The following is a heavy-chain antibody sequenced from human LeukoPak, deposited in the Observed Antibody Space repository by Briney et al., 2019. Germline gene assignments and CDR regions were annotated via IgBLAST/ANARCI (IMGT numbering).Heavy chain of an antibody. J-gene: IGHJ4*02. CDR3: ARLQFLSGGYYAFDS. CDR2: IKHGGST. CDR1: GGSLRDTY. D-gene: IGHD3-22*01. Sequence: SETLSLTCIVSGGSLRDTYWSWIRQPPGKGLEWIAEIKHGGSTNYNPSLKSRVTISADTSKNEISLKLSTVTAADTAVYYCARLQFLSGGYYAFDSWGQGSLVTVSS. V-gene: IGHV4-34*01.